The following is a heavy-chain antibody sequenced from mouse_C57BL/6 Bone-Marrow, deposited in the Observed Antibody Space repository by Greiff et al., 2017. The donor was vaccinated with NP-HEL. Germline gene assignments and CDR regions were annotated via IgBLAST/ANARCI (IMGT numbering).Heavy chain of an antibody. Sequence: VQLKESEVGLVQPGRSLQLSCTASGFTFSDYYMAWVRQVPAKGLEWVANINYDGSSTSYLDSLKSRFIISRDNAKNILYLQMSSLKSEDTATYYCARGNYYGSSLYAMDYWGQGTSVTGSS. J-gene: IGHJ4*01. CDR2: INYDGSST. CDR3: ARGNYYGSSLYAMDY. CDR1: GFTFSDYY. D-gene: IGHD1-1*01. V-gene: IGHV5-16*01.